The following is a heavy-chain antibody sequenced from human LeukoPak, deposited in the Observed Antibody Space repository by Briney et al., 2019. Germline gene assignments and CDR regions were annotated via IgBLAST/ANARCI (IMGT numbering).Heavy chain of an antibody. J-gene: IGHJ5*02. Sequence: GGSLRLSCAASGFTFSDYSMNWVRQAPGKGLECVSSITSSGTYIYYADSAKGRFTISRDNAKNSLYLQMNSLRAEDTAVYYCARDRANIVVVSASESWGQGTLVTVSS. CDR2: ITSSGTYI. CDR1: GFTFSDYS. D-gene: IGHD2-21*01. V-gene: IGHV3-21*01. CDR3: ARDRANIVVVSASES.